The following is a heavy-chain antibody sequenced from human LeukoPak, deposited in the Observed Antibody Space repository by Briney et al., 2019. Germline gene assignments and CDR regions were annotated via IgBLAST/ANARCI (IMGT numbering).Heavy chain of an antibody. Sequence: ASVKVSCKASGYTFTGHYMHWVRQAPGQGLAWMGWINPNSGGTNYAQKFQGRVTMTRDTSISTAYMELSRLRSDDTAVYYCARATSTAATDGRDSYWGQGTLVTVSS. CDR2: INPNSGGT. J-gene: IGHJ4*02. D-gene: IGHD2-15*01. CDR1: GYTFTGHY. V-gene: IGHV1-2*02. CDR3: ARATSTAATDGRDSY.